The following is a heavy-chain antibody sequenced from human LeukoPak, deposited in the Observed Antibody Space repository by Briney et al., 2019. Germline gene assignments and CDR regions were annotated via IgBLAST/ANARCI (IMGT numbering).Heavy chain of an antibody. Sequence: GRSLRLSCAVSGFTFRNYGMHWVRQAPGKGLEWVAVISYDESDKYYGDSVKGRFTISRDNSKNTLFLQMNSLRAEDTAVYFCAKDFRRADYYDSSGYYRMLDYWGQGTLVTVSS. V-gene: IGHV3-30*18. CDR1: GFTFRNYG. CDR3: AKDFRRADYYDSSGYYRMLDY. D-gene: IGHD3-22*01. CDR2: ISYDESDK. J-gene: IGHJ4*02.